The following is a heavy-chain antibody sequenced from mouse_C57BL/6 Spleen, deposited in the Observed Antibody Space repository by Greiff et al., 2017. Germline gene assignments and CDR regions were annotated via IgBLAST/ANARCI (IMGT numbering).Heavy chain of an antibody. J-gene: IGHJ4*01. Sequence: QVHVKQSGAELVKPGASVKISCKASGYAFSSYWMNWVKQRPGKGLEWIGQIYPGDGDTNYNGKFKGKATLTADKSSSTAYMQLSSLTSEDSAVYFCAKGGGYPYAMDYWGQGTSVTVSS. CDR2: IYPGDGDT. V-gene: IGHV1-80*01. D-gene: IGHD2-2*01. CDR1: GYAFSSYW. CDR3: AKGGGYPYAMDY.